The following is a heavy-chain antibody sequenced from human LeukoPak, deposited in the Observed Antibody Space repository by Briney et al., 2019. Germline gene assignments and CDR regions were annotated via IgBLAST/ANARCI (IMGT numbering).Heavy chain of an antibody. D-gene: IGHD6-19*01. CDR1: GGSISSGSYY. V-gene: IGHV4-61*02. Sequence: PSETLSLTCTVSGGSISSGSYYWSWIRQPAGKGLEWIGRIYTSGSTNYNPSLKSRVTISVDTSKNQFSLKLSSVTAADTAVYYCAGDAVAGPYYYYGMDVWGQGTTVTVSS. J-gene: IGHJ6*02. CDR3: AGDAVAGPYYYYGMDV. CDR2: IYTSGST.